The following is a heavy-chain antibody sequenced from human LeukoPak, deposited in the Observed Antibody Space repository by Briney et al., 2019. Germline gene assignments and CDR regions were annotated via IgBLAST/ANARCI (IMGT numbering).Heavy chain of an antibody. Sequence: SETLSLTCTVSGGSFSSYYWSWIRQPPGKGLEWIGYIYYSGSTNYNPSLKSRVTISVDTSKKQLSLKLSSVTAADTAVYYCARGVHYYDSSGHSYFDYWGQGTLVTVSS. CDR2: IYYSGST. D-gene: IGHD3-22*01. V-gene: IGHV4-59*12. J-gene: IGHJ4*02. CDR1: GGSFSSYY. CDR3: ARGVHYYDSSGHSYFDY.